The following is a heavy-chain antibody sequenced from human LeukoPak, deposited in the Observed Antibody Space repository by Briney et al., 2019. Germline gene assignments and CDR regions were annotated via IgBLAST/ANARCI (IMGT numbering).Heavy chain of an antibody. J-gene: IGHJ4*02. V-gene: IGHV4-59*08. D-gene: IGHD3-22*01. CDR1: AASIRNNH. CDR2: IYSTGST. Sequence: SETLSLTCTVSAASIRNNHWSWIRQPPGEGLEWIGYIYSTGSTSYNPSLKSRVTISVDTSKNHFSLNLTSVTAADTAVYYCARRFYYDGHHDSWGQGTLVTVSS. CDR3: ARRFYYDGHHDS.